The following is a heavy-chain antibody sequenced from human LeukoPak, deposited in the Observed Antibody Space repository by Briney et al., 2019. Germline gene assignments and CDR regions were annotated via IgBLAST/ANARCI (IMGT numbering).Heavy chain of an antibody. J-gene: IGHJ4*02. V-gene: IGHV3-66*01. D-gene: IGHD3-9*01. CDR3: AKDQWSRVNFDWLFPHPDY. CDR1: GFNISSNY. CDR2: IYSGGFI. Sequence: QSGGSLRLSCAASGFNISSNYMNWVRQAPGKGLEWVAIIYSGGFIYYRDSVKGRFTVSRDNSKNTLYLQMNSLRAEDTAVYYCAKDQWSRVNFDWLFPHPDYWGQGTLVTVSS.